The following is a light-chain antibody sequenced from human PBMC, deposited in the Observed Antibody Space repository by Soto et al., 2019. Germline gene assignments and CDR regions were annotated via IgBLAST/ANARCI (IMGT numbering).Light chain of an antibody. CDR3: QQVNVYPST. CDR1: QGISSY. Sequence: IQLTQSPSSLSASVGARVTITCRASQGISSYLGWYQQKPGKAPNLLIYDASTLHSGVPSRFSGSGSGTDFTLTISSLQPEDFATYYCQQVNVYPSTFGGGTKVDI. J-gene: IGKJ4*01. CDR2: DAS. V-gene: IGKV1-9*01.